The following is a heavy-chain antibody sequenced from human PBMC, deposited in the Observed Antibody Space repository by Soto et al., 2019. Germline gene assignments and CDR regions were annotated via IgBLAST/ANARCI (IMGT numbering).Heavy chain of an antibody. D-gene: IGHD3-10*01. J-gene: IGHJ4*02. V-gene: IGHV3-48*01. CDR2: ISSSSSTI. CDR3: ASFYFAPESDY. Sequence: GGSLRLSCAASGFTFSSYSMNWVRQAPGKGLEWVSYISSSSSTIYYADSVKGRFTISRDNAKDSLYLQMNSLRAEDTAVYYCASFYFAPESDYWGQGTLVTVSS. CDR1: GFTFSSYS.